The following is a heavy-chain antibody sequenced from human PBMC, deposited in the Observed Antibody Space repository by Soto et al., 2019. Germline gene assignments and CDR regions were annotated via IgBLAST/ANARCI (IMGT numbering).Heavy chain of an antibody. V-gene: IGHV3-30*18. CDR1: GFTFSSYG. Sequence: GGSLRLSCAASGFTFSSYGMHWVRQAPGKGLEWVAVISYDGSNKYYADSVKGRFTISRDNSKNTLYLQMNSLRAEDTAVYYCAKETGCSSGWYLKFYYYYGMDVWGQGTTVTVSS. CDR3: AKETGCSSGWYLKFYYYYGMDV. CDR2: ISYDGSNK. D-gene: IGHD6-19*01. J-gene: IGHJ6*02.